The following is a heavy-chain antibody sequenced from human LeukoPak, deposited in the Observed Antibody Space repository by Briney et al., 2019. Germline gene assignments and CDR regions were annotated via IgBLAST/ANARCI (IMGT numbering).Heavy chain of an antibody. CDR2: IKQDGSER. CDR1: GFTFSSYW. CDR3: ARYDGSYYFDN. Sequence: GGSLRLSCAASGFTFSSYWMSWVRQAPGKGLEWVANIKQDGSERYYVDSVKGRFTISRDNAKNSLYLQMNSLRAEDTAVYYCARYDGSYYFDNWGQGTLVTVSS. D-gene: IGHD1-26*01. V-gene: IGHV3-7*01. J-gene: IGHJ4*02.